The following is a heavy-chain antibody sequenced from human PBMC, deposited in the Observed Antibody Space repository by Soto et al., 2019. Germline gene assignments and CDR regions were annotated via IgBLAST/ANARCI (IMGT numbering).Heavy chain of an antibody. CDR1: GYFLSDYS. Sequence: GGSLRPSCEASGYFLSDYSMNWVRQAPGKGLEWISYSGTSRKYTFYSDSVRGRFTISRDDAKNSLYLQLNSLRDEDTAVYYCVRDYDWAFDIWGQGTMVTVSS. J-gene: IGHJ3*02. CDR2: SGTSRKYT. CDR3: VRDYDWAFDI. V-gene: IGHV3-48*02. D-gene: IGHD1-1*01.